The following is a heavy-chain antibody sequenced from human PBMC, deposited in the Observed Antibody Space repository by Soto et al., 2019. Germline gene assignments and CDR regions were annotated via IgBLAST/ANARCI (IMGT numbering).Heavy chain of an antibody. CDR1: GGSISSSSYY. V-gene: IGHV4-39*01. J-gene: IGHJ4*02. D-gene: IGHD5-12*01. Sequence: HLQLQESGPGLVKPSETLSLTCTVSGGSISSSSYYWGWIRQPPGKGLEWIGSIYYSGSTYYNPSLKSRVTISGDTSKNQFSLKLSSMTAADTAVYYCARLRRDGYNWDYWGQGTLVAVSS. CDR3: ARLRRDGYNWDY. CDR2: IYYSGST.